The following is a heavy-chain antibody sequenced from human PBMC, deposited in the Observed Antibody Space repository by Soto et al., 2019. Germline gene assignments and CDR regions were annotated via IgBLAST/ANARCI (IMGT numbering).Heavy chain of an antibody. CDR1: GYSISSVYY. J-gene: IGHJ4*02. CDR2: IYHSGRT. CDR3: ARDNFPIVVDGTNH. D-gene: IGHD1-1*01. V-gene: IGHV4-38-2*02. Sequence: PAETLSLTCAVSGYSISSVYYWGCIRQPPGKGLEWIGSIYHSGRTYYNPSLKSRVTISVDTSKNQFFLKLRSVTAADTAVYYCARDNFPIVVDGTNHWGQGTLVTVYS.